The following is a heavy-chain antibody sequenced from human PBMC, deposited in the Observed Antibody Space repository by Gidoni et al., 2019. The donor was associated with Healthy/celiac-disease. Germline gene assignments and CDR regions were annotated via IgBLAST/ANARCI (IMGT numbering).Heavy chain of an antibody. CDR3: AREFYDILTGYYYGMDV. Sequence: QVQLQESGPGLVKPSQTLSLTCTVSGGSISRGDYYWSWIRQPPGKGLEWIGYIYYSGSTYYNPSLKSRVTISVDTSKNQFSLKLSSVTAADTAVYYCAREFYDILTGYYYGMDVWGQGTTVTVSS. CDR2: IYYSGST. V-gene: IGHV4-30-4*01. D-gene: IGHD3-9*01. J-gene: IGHJ6*02. CDR1: GGSISRGDYY.